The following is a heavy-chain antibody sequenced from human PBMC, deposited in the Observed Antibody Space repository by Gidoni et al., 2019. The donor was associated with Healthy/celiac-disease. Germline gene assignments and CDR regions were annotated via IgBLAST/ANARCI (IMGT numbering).Heavy chain of an antibody. CDR3: ARGNLGYCSGGSCYLTYYYYGMDV. J-gene: IGHJ6*02. CDR2: MNPKSGTT. Sequence: QLQLVQSCAEVKKPGASLKVSCKDSDYTFTRYDIKCVRQPTGQGLEWMGWMNPKSGTTGYAQKFQGRVTMTRNTSIRTAYMELSSLRSEETAVYYCARGNLGYCSGGSCYLTYYYYGMDVWGQGTTVTVSS. V-gene: IGHV1-8*01. D-gene: IGHD2-15*01. CDR1: DYTFTRYD.